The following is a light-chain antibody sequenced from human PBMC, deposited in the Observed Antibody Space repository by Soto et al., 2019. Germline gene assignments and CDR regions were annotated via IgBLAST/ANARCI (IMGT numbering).Light chain of an antibody. J-gene: IGKJ5*01. CDR3: QQANRFPIT. CDR1: QGISNW. V-gene: IGKV1-12*01. CDR2: GAS. Sequence: DIQMTQSPSSVSAPVGDRVTVTCRASQGISNWLAWYQQKAGRATKLLISGASNLQSGVPSRFSGSRSGTDFNLTISSLQPVDFSTYYCQQANRFPITFGQGTRLEIK.